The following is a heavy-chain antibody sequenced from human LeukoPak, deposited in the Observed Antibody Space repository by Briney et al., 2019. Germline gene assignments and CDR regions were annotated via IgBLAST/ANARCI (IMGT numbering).Heavy chain of an antibody. V-gene: IGHV5-10-1*01. CDR2: IDPSDSYT. Sequence: EESLKISCKGSGYTFTTSWIGWVRQLPGKGLEWMGRIDPSDSYTNYNPSFQGHVTISADKSISTAYLQWSSLMASDTAMYYCARHTISDYWGQGTQVTVSS. CDR1: GYTFTTSW. D-gene: IGHD3-10*01. CDR3: ARHTISDY. J-gene: IGHJ4*02.